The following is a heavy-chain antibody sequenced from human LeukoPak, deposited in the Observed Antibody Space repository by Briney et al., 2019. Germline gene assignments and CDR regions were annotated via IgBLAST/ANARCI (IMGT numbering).Heavy chain of an antibody. CDR3: ATDYPLYPTDSPRFDY. Sequence: ASVKVSCKVSGYTLTELSMHWVRQAPGKGLEWMGGFDPEDGETIYAQKFQGRVTMTEDTSTDTAYMGLSSLRSEDTAVYYCATDYPLYPTDSPRFDYWGQGTLVTVSS. CDR1: GYTLTELS. D-gene: IGHD3-16*01. CDR2: FDPEDGET. J-gene: IGHJ4*02. V-gene: IGHV1-24*01.